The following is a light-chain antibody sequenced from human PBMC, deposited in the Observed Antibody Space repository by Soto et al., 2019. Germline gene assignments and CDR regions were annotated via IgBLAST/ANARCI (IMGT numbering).Light chain of an antibody. CDR3: TSWTNSPTMI. V-gene: IGLV2-14*03. J-gene: IGLJ2*01. CDR1: RSDIGAYNF. CDR2: DVN. Sequence: QSALTQPASVSGSPGQSITISCTGTRSDIGAYNFVSWYQQHPGEVPKLILYDVNVRPSGVSNRFSGSKSGNTASLTISGLQAEDEADYSCTSWTNSPTMIFGGGTKVTVL.